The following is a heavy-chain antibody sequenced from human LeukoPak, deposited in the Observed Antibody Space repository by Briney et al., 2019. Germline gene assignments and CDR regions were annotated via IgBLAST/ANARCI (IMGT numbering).Heavy chain of an antibody. Sequence: GGSLRLSCAASGFTFSSYAMHWVRQAPGKRLEWVAVISYDGSNKYYADSVKGRFTISRDNSKNTLYLQMNSLRAEDTAVYYCAKVSGRRIAALDYWGQGTLVTVSS. CDR2: ISYDGSNK. CDR1: GFTFSSYA. J-gene: IGHJ4*02. V-gene: IGHV3-30-3*01. CDR3: AKVSGRRIAALDY. D-gene: IGHD6-13*01.